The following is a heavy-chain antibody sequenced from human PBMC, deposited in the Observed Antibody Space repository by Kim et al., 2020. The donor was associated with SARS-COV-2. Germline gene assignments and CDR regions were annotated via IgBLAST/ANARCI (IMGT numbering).Heavy chain of an antibody. Sequence: GGSLRLSCAASGFTFSSYEMNWVRQAPGKGLEWVSYISSSGSTIYYADSVKGRFTISRDNAKNSLYLQMNSLRAEDTAVYYCARDRDHYYDSSGVPFGPWGQGTLVTVSS. CDR1: GFTFSSYE. D-gene: IGHD3-22*01. V-gene: IGHV3-48*03. CDR2: ISSSGSTI. CDR3: ARDRDHYYDSSGVPFGP. J-gene: IGHJ5*02.